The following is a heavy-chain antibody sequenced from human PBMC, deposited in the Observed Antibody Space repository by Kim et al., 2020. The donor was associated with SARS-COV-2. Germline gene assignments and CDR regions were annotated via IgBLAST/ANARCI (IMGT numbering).Heavy chain of an antibody. V-gene: IGHV3-15*01. CDR1: GFTFSNAW. CDR2: IKSKTDGGTI. Sequence: GGSLRLSCAASGFTFSNAWMSWVRQAPGKGLEWVGRIKSKTDGGTIDYAAPVKGRFAISRDDSKNSVYLQMSSLKTEDSAIYYCTTGGKEDYWGQGTLVTVSS. CDR3: TTGGKEDY. J-gene: IGHJ4*02. D-gene: IGHD3-10*01.